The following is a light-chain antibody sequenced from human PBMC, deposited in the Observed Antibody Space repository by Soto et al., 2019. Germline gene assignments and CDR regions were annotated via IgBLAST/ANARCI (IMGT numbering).Light chain of an antibody. CDR2: PTS. CDR3: QQLKSPLT. V-gene: IGKV1-9*01. J-gene: IGKJ4*01. CDR1: QDLSNY. Sequence: DLQLTQSPSFLSASVGDTVTITCRASQDLSNYLAWYQQKPGKAPKLLISPTSTSQSGVPSRFSASDSETEFTLTISSLQPEDFATYFCQQLKSPLTFGGGTKVEIK.